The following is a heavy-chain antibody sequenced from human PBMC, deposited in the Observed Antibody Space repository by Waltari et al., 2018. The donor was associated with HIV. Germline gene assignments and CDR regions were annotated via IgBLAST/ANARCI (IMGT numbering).Heavy chain of an antibody. CDR1: GGSFNGYY. V-gene: IGHV4-34*01. D-gene: IGHD3-22*01. Sequence: QVQLQQWGAGLLKPSETLSLTCAVYGGSFNGYYWTRIRQPPGEGLEWIGEINDSGSTNYNPSLKSRVTISRDTSKNQFSLQLRSVTAADTAVYYCARGRQRLTMIVVARPGAFDVWGRGTMVTVSS. J-gene: IGHJ3*01. CDR3: ARGRQRLTMIVVARPGAFDV. CDR2: INDSGST.